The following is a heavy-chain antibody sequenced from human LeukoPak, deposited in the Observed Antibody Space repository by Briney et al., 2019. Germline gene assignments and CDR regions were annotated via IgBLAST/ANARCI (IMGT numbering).Heavy chain of an antibody. V-gene: IGHV1-18*01. J-gene: IGHJ2*01. CDR2: ISAYNGNT. D-gene: IGHD3-9*01. CDR3: ARTGGYNYDILIGYYHPGSSFNL. Sequence: ASVKVSCKASGYTFTSYGISWVRQAPGQGLEWMGWISAYNGNTNYAQKLQGRVTMTTDTSTSTAYMELRSLRSDDTAVYYCARTGGYNYDILIGYYHPGSSFNLWGRGTLALSPQ. CDR1: GYTFTSYG.